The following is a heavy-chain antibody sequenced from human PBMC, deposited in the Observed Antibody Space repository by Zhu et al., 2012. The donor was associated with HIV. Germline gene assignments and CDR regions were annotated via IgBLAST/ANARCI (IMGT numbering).Heavy chain of an antibody. CDR3: ARGYGSGSYYHY. D-gene: IGHD3-10*01. CDR2: INRSGDT. V-gene: IGHV4-34*01. CDR1: GGSFSGYY. J-gene: IGHJ4*02. Sequence: QVQLQQWGAGLLKPSETLSLTCAVYGGSFSGYYWGWIRQPPGKGLEWIGEINRSGDTNYNPSLKSRVTISVDTSKNQFSLKLNSVTAADTAVYYCARGYGSGSYYHYWGREPWSPCPQ.